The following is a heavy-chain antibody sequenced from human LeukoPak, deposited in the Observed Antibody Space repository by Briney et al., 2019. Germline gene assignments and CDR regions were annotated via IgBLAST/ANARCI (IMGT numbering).Heavy chain of an antibody. J-gene: IGHJ4*02. Sequence: ASVKVSCKASGGTFSGYAISWVRQAPGQGLEWMGGIIPIFGTANYAQKFQGRVTITADESTSTAYMELSSLRSEDTAVYYCARDGYSSSSFTPFDYWGQGTLVTVSS. CDR3: ARDGYSSSSFTPFDY. V-gene: IGHV1-69*01. CDR2: IIPIFGTA. CDR1: GGTFSGYA. D-gene: IGHD6-6*01.